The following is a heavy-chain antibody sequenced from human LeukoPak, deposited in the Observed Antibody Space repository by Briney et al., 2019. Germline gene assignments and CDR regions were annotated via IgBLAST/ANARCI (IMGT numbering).Heavy chain of an antibody. CDR3: TRTMVRGVVPNYYYYGMDV. CDR2: IRSKAYGGTT. Sequence: PGRSLRLSCTASGFTFGDYAMSWVRQAPGEGLEWVGFIRSKAYGGTTEYAASVKGRFTISRDDSKSIAYLQMNSLKTEDTAVYYCTRTMVRGVVPNYYYYGMDVWGKGTTVTVSS. V-gene: IGHV3-49*04. D-gene: IGHD3-10*01. CDR1: GFTFGDYA. J-gene: IGHJ6*04.